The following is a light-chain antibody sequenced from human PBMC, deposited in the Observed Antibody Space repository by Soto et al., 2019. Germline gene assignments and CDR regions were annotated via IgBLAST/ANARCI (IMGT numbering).Light chain of an antibody. CDR2: VAS. Sequence: DIRMTQSPSSLSASVGDRVTITCRASQSVTTYLNWYQQKPGKAPKLLIYVASTVQSGVPSRFSGSGSGTDFAPPISSLQPEDSATYYCQQTYSAPPLSFGGGTRIEIK. V-gene: IGKV1-39*01. CDR1: QSVTTY. J-gene: IGKJ4*01. CDR3: QQTYSAPPLS.